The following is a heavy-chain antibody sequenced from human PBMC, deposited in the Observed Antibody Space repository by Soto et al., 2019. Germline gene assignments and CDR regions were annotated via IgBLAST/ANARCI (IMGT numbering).Heavy chain of an antibody. CDR3: ARDGGRHSGGIDY. V-gene: IGHV1-69*01. J-gene: IGHJ4*02. Sequence: QVQLVQSGAEVKKPGSSVKVSCKASGGTFSSYSINWVRQAPGQGLEWMGEIIPIFGTANYAQKFQGRVTITADESTSTAYMELSSLRSEDTTVYYCARDGGRHSGGIDYWGQGTLVTVPS. D-gene: IGHD1-26*01. CDR2: IIPIFGTA. CDR1: GGTFSSYS.